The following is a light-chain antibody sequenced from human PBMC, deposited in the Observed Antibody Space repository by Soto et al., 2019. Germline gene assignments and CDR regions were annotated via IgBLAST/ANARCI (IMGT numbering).Light chain of an antibody. J-gene: IGKJ2*01. V-gene: IGKV1-5*01. CDR2: DAS. CDR3: QQYNSYPYS. CDR1: QSISSW. Sequence: DIQMTQSPSTLSASVGARVTITCRASQSISSWLAWYQQKPGKAPKLLIYDASSLESGVPSRFSGSGSGTECTLTISILQTDDFATYYCQQYNSYPYSLGQGTKLEIK.